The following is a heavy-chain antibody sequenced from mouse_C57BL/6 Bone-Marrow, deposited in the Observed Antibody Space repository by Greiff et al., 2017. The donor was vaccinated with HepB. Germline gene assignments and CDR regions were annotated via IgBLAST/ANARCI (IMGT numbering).Heavy chain of an antibody. CDR2: IYPGSGST. J-gene: IGHJ4*01. Sequence: QVQLQQPGAELVKPGASVKMSCKASGYTFTSYWITWVKQRPGQGLEWIGDIYPGSGSTNYNEKFKSKATLTVDTSSSTAYMQLSSLTSEDSAVYYCARGGGYYGVFYAMDYWGQGTSVTVSS. D-gene: IGHD2-3*01. CDR3: ARGGGYYGVFYAMDY. CDR1: GYTFTSYW. V-gene: IGHV1-55*01.